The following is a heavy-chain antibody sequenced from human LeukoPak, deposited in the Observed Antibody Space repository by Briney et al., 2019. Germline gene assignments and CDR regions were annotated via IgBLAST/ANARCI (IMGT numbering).Heavy chain of an antibody. CDR1: GYSISSGYY. Sequence: PSETLSLTCTVSGYSISSGYYWGWIRQPPGKGLEWIGSIYHSGSTYYNPSLKSRVTISVDTSKNQFSLKLSSVTAADTAVYYCARRRVPYYYGSGSYFDYWGQGTLVTVSS. CDR3: ARRRVPYYYGSGSYFDY. V-gene: IGHV4-38-2*02. D-gene: IGHD3-10*01. J-gene: IGHJ4*02. CDR2: IYHSGST.